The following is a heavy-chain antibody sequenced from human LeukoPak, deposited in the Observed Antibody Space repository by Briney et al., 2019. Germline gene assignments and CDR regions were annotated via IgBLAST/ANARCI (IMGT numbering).Heavy chain of an antibody. J-gene: IGHJ4*02. Sequence: SQTLSLTCTVSGGSISSGGYYWSWIRQHPGKGLEWIGYIYYSGSTYYNPSLKSRVTISVDTSKNQFSLKLSSVTAADTAVYYCARSKGIAAADNNFDYWGQGTLVTVSS. CDR1: GGSISSGGYY. CDR2: IYYSGST. D-gene: IGHD6-13*01. V-gene: IGHV4-31*03. CDR3: ARSKGIAAADNNFDY.